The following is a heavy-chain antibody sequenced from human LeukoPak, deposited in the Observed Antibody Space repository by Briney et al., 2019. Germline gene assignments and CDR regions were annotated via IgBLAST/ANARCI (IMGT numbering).Heavy chain of an antibody. CDR2: INHSGST. V-gene: IGHV4-34*01. CDR3: ARWDYYGSGSSRRYYYYMDV. J-gene: IGHJ6*03. Sequence: SETLSLTXAVYGGSFSGYYWSWIRQPPGKGLEWIGEINHSGSTNYNPSLKSRVTISVDTSKNQFSLKLSSVTAADTAVYYCARWDYYGSGSSRRYYYYMDVWGKGTTVTVSS. CDR1: GGSFSGYY. D-gene: IGHD3-10*01.